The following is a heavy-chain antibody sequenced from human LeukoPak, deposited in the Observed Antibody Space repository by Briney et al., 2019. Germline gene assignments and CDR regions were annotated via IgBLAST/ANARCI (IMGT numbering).Heavy chain of an antibody. J-gene: IGHJ4*02. CDR3: AREANYYDSSDPSYFDY. CDR1: GFTFSSYW. D-gene: IGHD3-22*01. V-gene: IGHV3-7*01. Sequence: PGGSLRLSCSVSGFTFSSYWMSWVRQAPGKGLEWVANIKQDGSEKYYVDSVKGRFTISRDNAKNSLYLQMNSLRAEDTAVYYCAREANYYDSSDPSYFDYWGQGTLVTVSS. CDR2: IKQDGSEK.